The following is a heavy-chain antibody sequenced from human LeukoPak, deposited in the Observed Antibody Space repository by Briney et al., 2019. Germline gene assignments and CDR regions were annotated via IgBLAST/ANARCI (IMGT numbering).Heavy chain of an antibody. CDR3: ARDPGYSSSRSHWFDH. V-gene: IGHV4-4*07. D-gene: IGHD6-13*01. Sequence: SETLSLTCTVSGGSISFSYWSWIRQPAGKGLEWIGRLYPSGDTNYNPSLKSRVTMSVDTSKNQFSLKLSSVTAADTAVYYCARDPGYSSSRSHWFDHWGQGTLVTVSS. J-gene: IGHJ5*02. CDR2: LYPSGDT. CDR1: GGSISFSY.